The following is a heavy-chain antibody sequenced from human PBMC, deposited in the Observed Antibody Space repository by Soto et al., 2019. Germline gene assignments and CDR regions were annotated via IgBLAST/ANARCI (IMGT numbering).Heavy chain of an antibody. J-gene: IGHJ4*02. CDR2: ISPDDGNT. D-gene: IGHD3-10*01. CDR3: ARVEAPFGESLH. CDR1: GYTFSSYT. Sequence: ASVKVSCKTSGYTFSSYTIAWVRQAPGQGLEWLGWISPDDGNTEYEQKFQGRVTTTADTLTSNAYMELRSLKYDDTAVYYCARVEAPFGESLHWGQGTPVTVSS. V-gene: IGHV1-18*01.